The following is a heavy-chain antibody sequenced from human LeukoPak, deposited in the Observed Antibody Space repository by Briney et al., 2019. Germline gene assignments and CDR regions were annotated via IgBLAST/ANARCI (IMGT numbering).Heavy chain of an antibody. Sequence: GGSLRLSCAASVHTFCNAGMTWVREAPGKGLEWVGRIKSRTVGGTIEYATSVKDRFTISRDDSKNTAYLQMSSLRTEDTGVYYCTTELIWGQGTLVTVSS. V-gene: IGHV3-15*01. CDR3: TTELI. CDR2: IKSRTVGGTI. J-gene: IGHJ4*02. CDR1: VHTFCNAG. D-gene: IGHD2-8*01.